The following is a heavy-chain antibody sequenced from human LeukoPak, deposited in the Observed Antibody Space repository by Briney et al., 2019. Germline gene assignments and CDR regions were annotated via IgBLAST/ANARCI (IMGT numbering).Heavy chain of an antibody. CDR1: GYTFTSYD. V-gene: IGHV1-8*01. Sequence: ASVKVSCKASGYTFTSYDINWVRQATGQGLEWMGWMNPNSGNTGYAQKFQGRVTMTRNTSISTAYMELSSLRSEDTAVYYCARGPISDFWSGYLDYYYYYMDVWGKGTTVTVSS. J-gene: IGHJ6*03. CDR3: ARGPISDFWSGYLDYYYYYMDV. D-gene: IGHD3-3*01. CDR2: MNPNSGNT.